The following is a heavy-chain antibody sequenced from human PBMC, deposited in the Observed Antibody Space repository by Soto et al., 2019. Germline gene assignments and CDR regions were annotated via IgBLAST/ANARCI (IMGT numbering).Heavy chain of an antibody. D-gene: IGHD6-6*01. Sequence: HPGGSLRLSCAASGFTFSSHGMHWVRQAPGKGLEWVAVIWYDGSNKYYADSVMGRFTISRDNSKNTLYLQMNSLRAEDTAVYYCARDPKYSSSSGLHYWGQGT. J-gene: IGHJ4*02. CDR3: ARDPKYSSSSGLHY. V-gene: IGHV3-33*01. CDR2: IWYDGSNK. CDR1: GFTFSSHG.